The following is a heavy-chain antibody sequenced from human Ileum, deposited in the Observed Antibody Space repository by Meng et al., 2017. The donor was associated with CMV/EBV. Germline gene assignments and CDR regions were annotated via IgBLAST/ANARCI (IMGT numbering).Heavy chain of an antibody. CDR1: GYTISFTEYY. J-gene: IGHJ5*01. Sequence: QVQLVQSGAEVKKPGASGKVSCKASGYTISFTEYYIHWVRQAPGQGLEWMGWINPDSGDTNYAQKIQGRVSMTRDTSITTAYMELRSLRSDDTAVYYCANIAVADDDSWGQGTLVTVSS. V-gene: IGHV1-2*02. CDR2: INPDSGDT. CDR3: ANIAVADDDS. D-gene: IGHD6-19*01.